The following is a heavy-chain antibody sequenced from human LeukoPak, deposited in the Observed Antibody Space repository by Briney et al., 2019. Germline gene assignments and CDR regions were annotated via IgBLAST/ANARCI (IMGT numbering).Heavy chain of an antibody. CDR2: ISSSSSYI. Sequence: GGSLRLSCAASGFTFSSYSMKWVRQAPGKGLEWVSSISSSSSYIYYADSVKGRFTISRDNAKNSLYLQMNSLRVEDTAVYYCARQNGDYEAALFFDYWGQGTVVTVSS. CDR3: ARQNGDYEAALFFDY. CDR1: GFTFSSYS. J-gene: IGHJ4*02. D-gene: IGHD4-17*01. V-gene: IGHV3-21*01.